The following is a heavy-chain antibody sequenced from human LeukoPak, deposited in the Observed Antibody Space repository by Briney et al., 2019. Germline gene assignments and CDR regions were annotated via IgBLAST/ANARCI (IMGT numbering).Heavy chain of an antibody. V-gene: IGHV1-2*02. CDR1: GYTFTGYY. D-gene: IGHD2-2*01. Sequence: ASVKVSCKAFGYTFTGYYMHWVRQAPGQGLEWMGWINPNSGGTNYAQKFQGRVTMTRDTSISTAYMELSRLRSDDTAVYYCASYCSSTSCYQTTRDYWGQGTLVTVSS. CDR2: INPNSGGT. CDR3: ASYCSSTSCYQTTRDY. J-gene: IGHJ4*02.